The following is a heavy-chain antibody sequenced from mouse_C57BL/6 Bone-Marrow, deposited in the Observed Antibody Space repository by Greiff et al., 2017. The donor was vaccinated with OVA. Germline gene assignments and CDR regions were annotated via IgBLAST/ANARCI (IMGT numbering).Heavy chain of an antibody. J-gene: IGHJ3*01. CDR3: ARDSSGYVPFAY. CDR2: INPYNGGT. Sequence: EVQLQESGPVLVKPGASVKMSCKASGYTFTDYYMNWVKQSHGKSLEWIGVINPYNGGTSYNQKFKGKATLTVDKSSSTAYMELNSLTSEDSAVYYCARDSSGYVPFAYWGQGTLVTVSA. CDR1: GYTFTDYY. D-gene: IGHD3-2*02. V-gene: IGHV1-19*01.